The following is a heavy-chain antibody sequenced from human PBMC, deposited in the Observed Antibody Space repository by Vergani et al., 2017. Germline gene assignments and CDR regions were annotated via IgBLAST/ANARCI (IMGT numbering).Heavy chain of an antibody. Sequence: EVQLLESGGGLVQPGGSLRLSCAASGFTFSSSAMSWVRQAPGKGLEWVSAISGSGGRTYYADSVKGRFTIARDTSKNTLYLQMNSLRAEDTAVYYCAKVDCGGGSCYLMGGVCDYWGQGTLVTVSS. V-gene: IGHV3-23*01. CDR1: GFTFSSSA. D-gene: IGHD2-15*01. CDR3: AKVDCGGGSCYLMGGVCDY. J-gene: IGHJ4*02. CDR2: ISGSGGRT.